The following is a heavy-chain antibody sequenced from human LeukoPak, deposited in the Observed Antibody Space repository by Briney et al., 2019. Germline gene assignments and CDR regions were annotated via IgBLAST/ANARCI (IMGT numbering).Heavy chain of an antibody. Sequence: AASVTVSCKASGGTFISYAISWVRQAPGQGLEWMGGIIPIFGTANYAQKFQGRVTITTDESTSTAYMELSSLRSEDTAVYYCAREAQLAYYYYYMDVWGKGTTVTVSS. D-gene: IGHD6-6*01. V-gene: IGHV1-69*05. CDR2: IIPIFGTA. CDR3: AREAQLAYYYYYMDV. CDR1: GGTFISYA. J-gene: IGHJ6*03.